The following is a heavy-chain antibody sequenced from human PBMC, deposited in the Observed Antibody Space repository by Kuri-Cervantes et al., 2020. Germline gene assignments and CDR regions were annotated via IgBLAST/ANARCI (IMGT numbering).Heavy chain of an antibody. J-gene: IGHJ4*02. CDR2: ISGAAGST. CDR1: GFTFSSYA. D-gene: IGHD6-13*01. Sequence: LSLTCAASGFTFSSYAMSWVRQAPGKGLEWVSTISGAAGSTKYADSVKGRFTISRDNSKNTLYLQMNSLRAEDTAVYYCAREVAAAGSDYWGQGTLVTVSS. CDR3: AREVAAAGSDY. V-gene: IGHV3-23*01.